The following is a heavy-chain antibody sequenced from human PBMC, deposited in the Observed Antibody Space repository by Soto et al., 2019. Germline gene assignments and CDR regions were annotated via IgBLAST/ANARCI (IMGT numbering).Heavy chain of an antibody. J-gene: IGHJ6*02. CDR2: INHSGST. Sequence: PSETLSLTCAVYGGSFSGYYWSWIRQPPGKGLEWMWEINHSGSTNYNPSLQSRVTLSVDTSKNQFSLKLSSVTAADTAVYYCARGGANGSGSYSYYYYGMDVWGQGTTVTVSS. D-gene: IGHD3-10*01. CDR1: GGSFSGYY. V-gene: IGHV4-34*01. CDR3: ARGGANGSGSYSYYYYGMDV.